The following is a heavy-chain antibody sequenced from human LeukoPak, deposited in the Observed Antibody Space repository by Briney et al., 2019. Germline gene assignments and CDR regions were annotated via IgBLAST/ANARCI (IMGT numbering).Heavy chain of an antibody. V-gene: IGHV4-59*01. D-gene: IGHD6-19*01. CDR3: ARARRSSGWYSYYYYGMDV. J-gene: IGHJ6*02. CDR1: GGSISSYY. Sequence: SETLSLTCTVSGGSISSYYWSWIRQPPGKGLEWIGHIHFSGSTKYNPSLKSRVTISVDTSKNQFSLKLSSVTAADTAVYYCARARRSSGWYSYYYYGMDVWGQGTTVTVSS. CDR2: IHFSGST.